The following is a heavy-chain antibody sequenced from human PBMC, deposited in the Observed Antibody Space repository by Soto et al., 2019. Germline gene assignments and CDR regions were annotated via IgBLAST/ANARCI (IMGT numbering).Heavy chain of an antibody. J-gene: IGHJ5*02. V-gene: IGHV3-23*01. CDR3: AKDGVGVDIMTGYSPNWFDP. CDR1: GFTFSSYA. Sequence: EVQLLESGGGLVQPGGSLRLSCAASGFTFSSYAMSWVRQAPGKGLEWVSAISGSGGSTYYADSVKGRFTISRDNSAYTLYLQMKRLRAEDTVVYYCAKDGVGVDIMTGYSPNWFDPWGQGTLVTVSS. CDR2: ISGSGGST. D-gene: IGHD3-9*01.